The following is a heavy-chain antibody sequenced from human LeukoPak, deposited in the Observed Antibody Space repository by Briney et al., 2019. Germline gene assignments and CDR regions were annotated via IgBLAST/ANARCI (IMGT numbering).Heavy chain of an antibody. J-gene: IGHJ4*02. CDR1: VFTFSSYS. CDR2: ISSISSYI. V-gene: IGHV3-21*04. D-gene: IGHD6-13*01. Sequence: YPGASLRLSCAAAVFTFSSYSMKWVRHAPGGGLGWVSSISSISSYIYYAYSVKGRFTISRDNAKNSLYLQMNSLRAEDTAVYYCAGLAAGMMDRDDYWGQGTLVTVSS. CDR3: AGLAAGMMDRDDY.